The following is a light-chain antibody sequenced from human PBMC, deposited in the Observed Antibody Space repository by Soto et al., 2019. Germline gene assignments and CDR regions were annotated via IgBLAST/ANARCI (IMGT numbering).Light chain of an antibody. CDR1: SSNIGAGFD. Sequence: QSVLTQPPSVSGAPGQRVTISCTGGSSNIGAGFDVHWYQQFPGRAPKLLIYANNNRPSGVPDRFSASKSGTSASLAITGLQTDDEAEYFGQPHAKTLGGYAVFGGGTKLTVL. J-gene: IGLJ2*01. CDR3: QPHAKTLGGYAV. V-gene: IGLV1-40*01. CDR2: ANN.